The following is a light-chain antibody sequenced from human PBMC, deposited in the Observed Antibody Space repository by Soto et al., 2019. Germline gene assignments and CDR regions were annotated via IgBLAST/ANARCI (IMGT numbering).Light chain of an antibody. V-gene: IGLV2-14*01. Sequence: QSALTQPASVSGSPGQSITISCTGTSSDVGGYNYVSWYQQHPGKAPKLMNYEVSNRPSGVSNRFSGSKSGNTASLTISGLQAEDEADYYCSSYTSSSTLGLGGGTKLTVL. CDR3: SSYTSSSTLG. CDR1: SSDVGGYNY. CDR2: EVS. J-gene: IGLJ2*01.